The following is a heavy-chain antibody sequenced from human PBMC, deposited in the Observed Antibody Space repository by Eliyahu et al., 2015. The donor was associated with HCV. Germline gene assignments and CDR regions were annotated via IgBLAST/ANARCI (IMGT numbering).Heavy chain of an antibody. CDR2: ISWNSGSI. CDR3: AKVGYYGDYWYFDL. CDR1: GXPFDDYA. Sequence: EVQLVESGGGLVQPGRPLRLSCAASGXPFDDYAMPWVRQAPGKGLEWVSGISWNSGSIGYADSVKGRFTISRDNAKNSLYLQMNSLRAEDTALYYCAKVGYYGDYWYFDLWGRGTLVTVSS. J-gene: IGHJ2*01. V-gene: IGHV3-9*01. D-gene: IGHD4-17*01.